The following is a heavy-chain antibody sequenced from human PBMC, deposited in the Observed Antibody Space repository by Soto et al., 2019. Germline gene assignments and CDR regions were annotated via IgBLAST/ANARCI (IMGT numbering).Heavy chain of an antibody. J-gene: IGHJ6*02. CDR3: ASRLYYYDSSDYYGMDV. CDR1: GYSFTSYW. D-gene: IGHD3-22*01. Sequence: LGESLKISCKGSGYSFTSYWIGWVRQMPGKGLEWMGIIYPGDSDTRYSPSFQGQVTTSADKSISTAYLQWSSLKASDTAMYYCASRLYYYDSSDYYGMDVWGQGTTVTVSS. V-gene: IGHV5-51*01. CDR2: IYPGDSDT.